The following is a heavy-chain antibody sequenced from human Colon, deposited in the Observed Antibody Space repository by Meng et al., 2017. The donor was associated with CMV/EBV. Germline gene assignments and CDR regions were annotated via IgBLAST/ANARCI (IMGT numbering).Heavy chain of an antibody. CDR3: TRDGYNWIPFDS. D-gene: IGHD1-1*01. V-gene: IGHV3-23*01. CDR2: ISGTGADS. CDR1: GFTLSSYA. Sequence: DVQLLDSGGGLVQTGGSFRVSCAASGFTLSSYAMSWVRQAPGKGLEWVSHISGTGADSYYADSVKGRFTISRDNSKNTLYLQMNSLRVEDTAIYFCTRDGYNWIPFDSWGQGTLVTVSS. J-gene: IGHJ4*02.